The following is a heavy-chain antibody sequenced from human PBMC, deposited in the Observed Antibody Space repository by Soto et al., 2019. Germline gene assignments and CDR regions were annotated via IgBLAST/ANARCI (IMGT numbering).Heavy chain of an antibody. D-gene: IGHD2-2*01. Sequence: SETLSLTCTVSGGSISSSYWSWIRQPPGKGLEWIGYIYDSGSTYYNSSLKSRVTMSVDTSKNQFSPKLSSVTAADTAMYYCSTDRIVPDGPQFDYWGQGTLVTVSS. CDR1: GGSISSSY. V-gene: IGHV4-59*12. J-gene: IGHJ4*02. CDR2: IYDSGST. CDR3: STDRIVPDGPQFDY.